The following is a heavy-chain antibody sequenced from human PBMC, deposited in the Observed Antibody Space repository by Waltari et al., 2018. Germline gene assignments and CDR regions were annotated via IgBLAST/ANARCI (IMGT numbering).Heavy chain of an antibody. CDR3: ATRDYGGTWGTFDY. D-gene: IGHD4-17*01. Sequence: QVQLQESGPGLVKPSETLSLTCGVSGGSFSSYWWTWIRQPPGKGLDWIGEINGNSGSTNYNPALKTRVTISKDASKNQFSLNLSAVTAADTAVYYCATRDYGGTWGTFDYWGQGVLVTVSS. J-gene: IGHJ4*02. V-gene: IGHV4-59*12. CDR1: GGSFSSYW. CDR2: INGNSGST.